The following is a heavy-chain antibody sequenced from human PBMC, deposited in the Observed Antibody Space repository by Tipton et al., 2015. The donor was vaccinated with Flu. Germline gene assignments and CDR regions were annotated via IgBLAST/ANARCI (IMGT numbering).Heavy chain of an antibody. CDR2: IYTSGST. Sequence: TLSLTCTVSGGSISSYSYYWSWIRQPAGKGLEWIGRIYTSGSTNYNPSLKSRLTISVDTSKNQFSLRLSSVTAADTAVYYCARHTGDSVRGVIDYWGQGTLVTVSS. CDR1: GGSISSYSYY. D-gene: IGHD3-10*02. J-gene: IGHJ4*02. CDR3: ARHTGDSVRGVIDY. V-gene: IGHV4-61*02.